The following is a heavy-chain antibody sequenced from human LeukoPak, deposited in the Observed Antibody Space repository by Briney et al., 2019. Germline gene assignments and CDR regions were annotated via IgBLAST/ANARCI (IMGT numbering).Heavy chain of an antibody. Sequence: GGSLRLSCAASGFTFSIYWMHWVRQAPGKGLVWVSHINSDGSSTRYADSVKGRFTIPRDNAKNTLYLQMNSLRAEDSGVYYCARDKVSGSYYGLDYWGQGTLVTVSS. J-gene: IGHJ4*02. CDR1: GFTFSIYW. CDR3: ARDKVSGSYYGLDY. CDR2: INSDGSST. D-gene: IGHD1-26*01. V-gene: IGHV3-74*01.